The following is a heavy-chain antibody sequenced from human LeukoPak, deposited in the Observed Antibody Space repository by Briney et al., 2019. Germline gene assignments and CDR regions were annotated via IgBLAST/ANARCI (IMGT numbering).Heavy chain of an antibody. CDR2: ANGDGSST. CDR1: GFTFSSHW. J-gene: IGHJ4*02. Sequence: QAGGSLRLSCAASGFTFSSHWMHWVRQAPGKGLEWVSRANGDGSSTTYAASVEGRFTMSRDNAKNTVYLQMNSPRDEDTAVYYCARDSRSSGLTVDYWGQGTLVTVSS. V-gene: IGHV3-74*03. D-gene: IGHD6-19*01. CDR3: ARDSRSSGLTVDY.